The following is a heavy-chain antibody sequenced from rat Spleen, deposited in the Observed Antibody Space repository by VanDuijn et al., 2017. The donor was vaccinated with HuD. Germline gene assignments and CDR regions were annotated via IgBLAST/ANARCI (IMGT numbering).Heavy chain of an antibody. V-gene: IGHV5-25*01. J-gene: IGHJ2*01. CDR2: ITSGGSNP. D-gene: IGHD1-9*01. Sequence: EVQLVESGGGLVQPGRSLKLSCAASGFTFSSFAMAWVRQAPKKGLEWVATITSGGSNPYYPDSVKGRFTIARDNAKSTLYLQMDSLRSEDTATYYCAKGAQLRVYPHYFDYWGQGVMVTVSS. CDR1: GFTFSSFA. CDR3: AKGAQLRVYPHYFDY.